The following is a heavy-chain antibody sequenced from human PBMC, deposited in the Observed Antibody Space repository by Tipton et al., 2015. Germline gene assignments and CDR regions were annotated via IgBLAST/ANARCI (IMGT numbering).Heavy chain of an antibody. D-gene: IGHD3-16*01. CDR2: IYHSGST. J-gene: IGHJ5*02. CDR1: GGSISNSSYY. Sequence: TLSLTCTVSGGSISNSSYYWGWIRQPPGKGLEWIGFIYHSGSTYSSPSLKSRVTISVDPSKNQFSLRLGSVTAADTAVYYCARHVWVRRDAWDEDWFDPWGQGMLVTVSS. CDR3: ARHVWVRRDAWDEDWFDP. V-gene: IGHV4-39*01.